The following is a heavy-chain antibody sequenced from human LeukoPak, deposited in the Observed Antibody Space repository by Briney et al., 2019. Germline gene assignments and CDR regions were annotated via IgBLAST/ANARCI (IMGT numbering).Heavy chain of an antibody. CDR2: INPNSGGT. J-gene: IGHJ4*02. CDR1: GCTFTGYY. CDR3: ARDRGDSYGYLHY. V-gene: IGHV1-2*02. Sequence: ASVKVSCKASGCTFTGYYMHWVRQAPGQGLEWMGWINPNSGGTNYAQKFQGRVTMTRDTSISTAYMELSRLRSDDTAVYYCARDRGDSYGYLHYWGQGTLVTVSS. D-gene: IGHD5-18*01.